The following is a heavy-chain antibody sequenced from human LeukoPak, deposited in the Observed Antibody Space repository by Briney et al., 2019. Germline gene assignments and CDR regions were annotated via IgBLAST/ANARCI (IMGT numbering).Heavy chain of an antibody. CDR3: AKERRYCSGGSCSSFDY. V-gene: IGHV3-23*01. CDR1: GFTFSSYA. Sequence: GGSLRLPCAASGFTFSSYAMSWVRQAPGKGLEWVSAISGSGGSTYYADSVKGRFTISRDNSKNTLYLQMNSLRAEDTAVYYCAKERRYCSGGSCSSFDYWGQGTLVTVSS. J-gene: IGHJ4*02. D-gene: IGHD2-15*01. CDR2: ISGSGGST.